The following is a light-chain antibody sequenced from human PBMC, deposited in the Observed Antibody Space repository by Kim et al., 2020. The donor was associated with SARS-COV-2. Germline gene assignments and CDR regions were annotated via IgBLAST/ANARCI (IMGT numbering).Light chain of an antibody. J-gene: IGKJ3*01. CDR1: QGLVYSDGNIY. Sequence: PASISCGSSQGLVYSDGNIYLNWFHQRPGQSPRLLIYKVSNRDSGVPDRFSGSRSGSDFTLQISRVEAEGVGVYYCMRGTHRRFTFGPGTEVDIK. CDR2: KVS. CDR3: MRGTHRRFT. V-gene: IGKV2-30*01.